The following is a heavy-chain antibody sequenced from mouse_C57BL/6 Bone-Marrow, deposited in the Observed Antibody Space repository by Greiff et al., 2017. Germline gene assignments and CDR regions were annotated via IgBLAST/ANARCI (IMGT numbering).Heavy chain of an antibody. D-gene: IGHD2-1*01. CDR2: IYPRSGNT. V-gene: IGHV1-81*01. Sequence: QVQLKQSGAELARPGASVKLSCKASGYTFTSYGISWVKQRTGQGLEWIGEIYPRSGNTYYNEKFKGKATLTADKSSSTAYLELRSLTSEDSAVYFCARSSPYGNYGYFGVWGTGTTVTVAS. CDR3: ARSSPYGNYGYFGV. CDR1: GYTFTSYG. J-gene: IGHJ1*03.